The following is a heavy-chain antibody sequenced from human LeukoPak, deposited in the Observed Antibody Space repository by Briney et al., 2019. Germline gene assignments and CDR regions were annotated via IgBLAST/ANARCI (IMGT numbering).Heavy chain of an antibody. CDR2: ISYDGSNK. CDR1: GFTFSSYA. J-gene: IGHJ5*02. V-gene: IGHV3-30-3*01. CDR3: ARGFSVAVAGT. Sequence: PGGSLRLSCAASGFTFSSYAMHWVRQAPGKGLEWVAVISYDGSNKYYADSVKGRFTISRDNSKNTLYLQMNSLRAEDTAVYYCARGFSVAVAGTWGQGTLVTVSS. D-gene: IGHD6-19*01.